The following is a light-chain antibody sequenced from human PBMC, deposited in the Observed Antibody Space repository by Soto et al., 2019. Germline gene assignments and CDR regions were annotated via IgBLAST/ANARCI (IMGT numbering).Light chain of an antibody. V-gene: IGLV2-23*03. CDR2: EGS. Sequence: QSVLTQPASVSGSPGQSITISCTGTSSDVGTYNLVSLYQQHPGKAPKLMIYEGSKRPSGVSNRFSGYKSGNTASLTISGLQAEDEAADYCCAYAGMSTFVVFGGGTKLTVL. CDR3: CAYAGMSTFVV. J-gene: IGLJ2*01. CDR1: SSDVGTYNL.